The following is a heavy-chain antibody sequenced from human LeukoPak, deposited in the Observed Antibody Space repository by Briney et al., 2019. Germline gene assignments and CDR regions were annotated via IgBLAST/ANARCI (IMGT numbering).Heavy chain of an antibody. V-gene: IGHV4-39*01. CDR1: GGSISSSSYY. D-gene: IGHD3-10*01. J-gene: IGHJ4*02. CDR2: IYYSGST. Sequence: SETLSLTCTVSGGSISSSSYYWGWIRQPPGKGLEWIGSIYYSGSTYYNPSLKSRVTISVDTSKNQFSLKLSSVTAADTAVYYCARHTAGDEKDYWGQGTLVTVSS. CDR3: ARHTAGDEKDY.